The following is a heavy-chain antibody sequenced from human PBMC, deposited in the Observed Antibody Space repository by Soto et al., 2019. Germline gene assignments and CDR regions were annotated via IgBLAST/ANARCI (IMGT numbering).Heavy chain of an antibody. CDR2: IYYSGST. J-gene: IGHJ4*02. CDR1: GGSISSGGYY. Sequence: QVQLQESGPGLVKPSQTLSLTCTVSGGSISSGGYYWSWIRQHPGKGLEWIGYIYYSGSTYYNPSFKGRVTISVDTSKNQFSLKLSSVTAADTAVYSWARGSSGGWYAYWGQGTLVTVSS. V-gene: IGHV4-31*03. D-gene: IGHD6-19*01. CDR3: ARGSSGGWYAY.